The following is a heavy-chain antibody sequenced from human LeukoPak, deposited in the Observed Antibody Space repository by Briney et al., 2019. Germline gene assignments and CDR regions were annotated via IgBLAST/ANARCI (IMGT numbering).Heavy chain of an antibody. Sequence: GGSLRLSCAASGFTFSSYSMNWVRQAPGKGLEWVSSISSSSSYIYYADSVKGRFTISRDNAKNSLYLQMNSLRAEDTAVYYCARGTYCSGGSCYVDYWGQGTLVTVSS. CDR3: ARGTYCSGGSCYVDY. J-gene: IGHJ4*02. CDR1: GFTFSSYS. V-gene: IGHV3-21*01. D-gene: IGHD2-15*01. CDR2: ISSSSSYI.